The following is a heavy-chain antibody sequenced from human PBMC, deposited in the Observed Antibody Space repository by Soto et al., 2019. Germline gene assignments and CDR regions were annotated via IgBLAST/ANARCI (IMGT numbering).Heavy chain of an antibody. CDR2: ISYDGSNK. Sequence: QVQLVESGGGVVQPGRSLRLSCAASGFTFSSYGMHWVRQAPGKGLEWVAVISYDGSNKYYADSVKGRFTISRDNSKNTLYLQMNSLRAEDTAVYYCAKDRGLYYYDRAGLDYWGQGTLVTVSS. J-gene: IGHJ4*02. V-gene: IGHV3-30*18. CDR1: GFTFSSYG. CDR3: AKDRGLYYYDRAGLDY. D-gene: IGHD3-22*01.